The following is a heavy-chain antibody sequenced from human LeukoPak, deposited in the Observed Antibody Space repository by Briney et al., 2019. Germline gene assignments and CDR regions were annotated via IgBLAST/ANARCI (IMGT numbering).Heavy chain of an antibody. CDR1: VYIFKNYG. D-gene: IGHD1-26*01. Sequence: GASVKVSFKTSVYIFKNYGVSWVRQAPGQGLEWMGWISGHTANTKYAETVQARVTMITDTSTTTVYMEMRSLRSDDTAVYFCARDGRYSGTYLDYWGQGTLVTVSS. V-gene: IGHV1-18*01. J-gene: IGHJ4*02. CDR3: ARDGRYSGTYLDY. CDR2: ISGHTANT.